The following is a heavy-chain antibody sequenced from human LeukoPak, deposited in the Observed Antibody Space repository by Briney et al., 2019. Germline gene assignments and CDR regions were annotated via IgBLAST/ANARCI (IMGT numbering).Heavy chain of an antibody. V-gene: IGHV3-30-3*01. J-gene: IGHJ4*02. Sequence: GSLRLSCAASGFTFSSYAMHWVRQAPGKGLEWVAVISYDGSNKYYADSVKGRFTISRDNSKNTLYLQMNSLRAEDTAVYYCARDPEDDSNYSNFDYWGQGTLVTVSS. CDR3: ARDPEDDSNYSNFDY. CDR1: GFTFSSYA. CDR2: ISYDGSNK. D-gene: IGHD4-11*01.